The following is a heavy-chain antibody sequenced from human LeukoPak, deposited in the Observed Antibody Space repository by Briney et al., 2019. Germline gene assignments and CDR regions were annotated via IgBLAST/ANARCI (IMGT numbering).Heavy chain of an antibody. J-gene: IGHJ4*02. CDR2: IKQDGSEK. V-gene: IGHV3-7*03. CDR1: GFTFSGYW. CDR3: ARGSGWCDY. Sequence: PGGSLRLSCAASGFTFSGYWMSWVRQAPGKGLEWVANIKQDGSEKYYVDSVKGRFTISRDNAKNLLYLQTNSLRAEDTAVYYCARGSGWCDYWGQGTLVTVSS. D-gene: IGHD6-19*01.